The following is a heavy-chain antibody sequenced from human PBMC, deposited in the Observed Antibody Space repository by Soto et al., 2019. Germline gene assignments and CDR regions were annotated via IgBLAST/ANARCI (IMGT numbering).Heavy chain of an antibody. CDR3: AREIQYYDFWSGYKGRYYYYWMDF. Sequence: PGGSLRLSCIGSEVNFNNYGIHWVRQAPGKRLEWVAVISYDGSNKYYADSVKGRFTISRDNSKNTLYLQMNSLRAEDTAVYYCAREIQYYDFWSGYKGRYYYYWMDFWGQGTTVTVSS. J-gene: IGHJ6*02. D-gene: IGHD3-3*01. CDR2: ISYDGSNK. V-gene: IGHV3-30*03. CDR1: EVNFNNYG.